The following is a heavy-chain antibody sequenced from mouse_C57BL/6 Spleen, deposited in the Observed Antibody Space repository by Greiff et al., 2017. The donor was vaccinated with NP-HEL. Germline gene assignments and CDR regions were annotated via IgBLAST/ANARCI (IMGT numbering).Heavy chain of an antibody. J-gene: IGHJ3*01. CDR3: GRISTGPWFAY. CDR1: GFTFSSYG. Sequence: EVMLVESGGDLVKPGGSLKLSCAASGFTFSSYGMSWVRQTPDKRLEWVATISSGGSYTYYPDSVKGRFTISRDNATNSLYLQMSSLKSEDTAVYYCGRISTGPWFAYWGQGTLVTVSA. V-gene: IGHV5-6*01. D-gene: IGHD1-1*01. CDR2: ISSGGSYT.